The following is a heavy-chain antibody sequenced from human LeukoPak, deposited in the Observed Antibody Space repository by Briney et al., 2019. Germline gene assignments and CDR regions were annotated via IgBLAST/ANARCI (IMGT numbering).Heavy chain of an antibody. CDR2: INHSGST. CDR3: ARDSFGLSGRGEGIDY. J-gene: IGHJ4*02. V-gene: IGHV4-34*09. D-gene: IGHD3-10*01. Sequence: SETLSLTCAVYGGSFSGYYWSWIRQPPGKGLEWIGEINHSGSTYYNPSLKSRVTISVDTSKNQFSLKLSSVTAADTAVYYCARDSFGLSGRGEGIDYWGQGTLVTVSS. CDR1: GGSFSGYY.